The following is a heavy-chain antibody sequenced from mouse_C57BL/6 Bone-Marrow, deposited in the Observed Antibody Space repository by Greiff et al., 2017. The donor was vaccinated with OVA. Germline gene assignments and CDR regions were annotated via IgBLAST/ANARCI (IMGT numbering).Heavy chain of an antibody. V-gene: IGHV5-2*01. CDR1: EYEFPSHD. CDR2: INRDGGST. CDR3: ARHEAMTHY. D-gene: IGHD2-3*01. J-gene: IGHJ2*01. Sequence: EVQLMESGGGLVQPGESLKLSCESNEYEFPSHDMSWVRKTPEQRLELVAAINRDGGSTYYPDTMARRFIISRDNTKKTLYLQMSSLRSEDTALYYCARHEAMTHYWGQGTTLTVSS.